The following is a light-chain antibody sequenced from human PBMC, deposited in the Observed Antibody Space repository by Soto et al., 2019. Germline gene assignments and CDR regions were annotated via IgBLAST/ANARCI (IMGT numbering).Light chain of an antibody. Sequence: EIVLTQSPGTLSLSPGESATLSCRARQRVPNNHVAWYQQKSGQAPRPLMFGASLRAAGAPDRFRGSGSGTEFTLTISRLEREDFAVYHCQQYGSSTTVGQGTKVEIK. CDR2: GAS. V-gene: IGKV3-20*01. J-gene: IGKJ1*01. CDR3: QQYGSSTT. CDR1: QRVPNNH.